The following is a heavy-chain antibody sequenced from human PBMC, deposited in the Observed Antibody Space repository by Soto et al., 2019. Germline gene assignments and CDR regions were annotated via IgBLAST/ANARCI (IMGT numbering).Heavy chain of an antibody. CDR1: GFTFSSYS. CDR2: ISSRSSYI. CDR3: ARGDYQFVEYSTSSGDYGMDV. Sequence: GSLRVSCAASGFTFSSYSMNWVRQAPGTGLEWVSSISSRSSYIYQADSLKGRFTISRDNARNSLYLQMNSLRAEDTAVYYCARGDYQFVEYSTSSGDYGMDVWGQGTTVTVSS. D-gene: IGHD6-6*01. J-gene: IGHJ6*02. V-gene: IGHV3-21*01.